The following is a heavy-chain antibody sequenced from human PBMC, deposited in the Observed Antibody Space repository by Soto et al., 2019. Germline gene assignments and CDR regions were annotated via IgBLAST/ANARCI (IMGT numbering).Heavy chain of an antibody. D-gene: IGHD3-10*01. J-gene: IGHJ4*02. CDR3: ARADDDFNSGTYGGDY. V-gene: IGHV1-69*02. CDR2: IIPIVGMT. CDR1: GDTFNAYT. Sequence: QVQLVQSGAEVKKPGSSVKVCCKCSGDTFNAYTITWVRQTPGQGLEWMGRIIPIVGMTIYAQRFQGRLTITADKSTNTAYMELSSLRSDDTVVYYCARADDDFNSGTYGGDYWGQGTLVTVSS.